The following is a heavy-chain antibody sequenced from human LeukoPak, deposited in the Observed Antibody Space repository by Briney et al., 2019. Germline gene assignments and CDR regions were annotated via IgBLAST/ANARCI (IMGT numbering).Heavy chain of an antibody. J-gene: IGHJ4*02. CDR3: TRDLPVPSLVRGIIIYGLIDY. V-gene: IGHV3-20*04. Sequence: TGGSLRLSCAASGFTFDDYGMSWVRQAPGKGLEWVFGINWNGGSTGYADSVKGRFSTSRDNAKSSLYLQMNSLRAEDTAVYYCTRDLPVPSLVRGIIIYGLIDYWGQGTLVTVSS. CDR1: GFTFDDYG. D-gene: IGHD3-10*01. CDR2: INWNGGST.